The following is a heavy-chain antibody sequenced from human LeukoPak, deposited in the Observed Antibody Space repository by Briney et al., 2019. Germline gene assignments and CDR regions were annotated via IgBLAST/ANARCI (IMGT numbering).Heavy chain of an antibody. CDR2: IYHSGST. CDR1: GYSISSGYY. D-gene: IGHD2-2*02. V-gene: IGHV4-38-2*01. J-gene: IGHJ4*02. Sequence: SETLSLTCGVSGYSISSGYYWGWIRQPPGKGLEYIGSIYHSGSTYYNPSLKSRVTISVDKSKNQFSLKLSSVTAADTAVYYCARGYCSSTSCYTPFDYWGQGTLVTVSS. CDR3: ARGYCSSTSCYTPFDY.